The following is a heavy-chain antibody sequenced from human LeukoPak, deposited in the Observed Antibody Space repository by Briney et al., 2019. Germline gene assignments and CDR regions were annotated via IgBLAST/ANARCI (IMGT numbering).Heavy chain of an antibody. CDR2: ISNVGEIT. Sequence: GGSLRLSCEVSGITLNDYYMSWIRQSPWKGLEWISYISNVGEITRYADSVKGRFTISRDNAKNSLYLQMDSLRPEDTAMYFCARGGNYDSGSHYLVYWGQGTLVTVSS. CDR3: ARGGNYDSGSHYLVY. V-gene: IGHV3-11*01. CDR1: GITLNDYY. D-gene: IGHD3-10*01. J-gene: IGHJ4*02.